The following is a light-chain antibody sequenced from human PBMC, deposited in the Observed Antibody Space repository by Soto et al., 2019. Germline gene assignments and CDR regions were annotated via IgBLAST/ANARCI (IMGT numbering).Light chain of an antibody. CDR1: QSVSSNF. J-gene: IGKJ3*01. V-gene: IGKV3-20*01. CDR3: QQYVSSPFT. CDR2: RAS. Sequence: EIVLTQSPGTLSLSPGERATFFCRASQSVSSNFVAWFQQKPGQVPRLLIYRASNRATGIPDRFSGSGSGTDFTLTINRLEPEDFAVYYCQQYVSSPFTFGPGTKVDI.